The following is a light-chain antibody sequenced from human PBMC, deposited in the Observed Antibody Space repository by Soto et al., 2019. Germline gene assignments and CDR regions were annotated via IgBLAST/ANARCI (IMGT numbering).Light chain of an antibody. J-gene: IGKJ1*01. CDR3: QQSYSTPQT. Sequence: IQMTHSPAALAASAVDRVTLTWLASQSISSYLNWYQQKPGKAPKLPIYAASSLQSGVPSRFSGSGSGTDFTLTISSLQPEDFATYYCQQSYSTPQTFGQGTKVDIK. CDR1: QSISSY. V-gene: IGKV1-39*01. CDR2: AAS.